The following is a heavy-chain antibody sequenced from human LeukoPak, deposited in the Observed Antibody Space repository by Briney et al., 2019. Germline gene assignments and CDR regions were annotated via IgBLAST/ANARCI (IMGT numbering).Heavy chain of an antibody. D-gene: IGHD4-23*01. CDR1: GDFITSDTYS. V-gene: IGHV4-61*02. Sequence: SQTLSLTCTLSGDFITSDTYSWSWIRQPAGMQLEWIGRIYTTGTTNYNPSLRSRVTMSIDTSKNQFSLKLSSVTAADTAVYYCARHRNGGGWFDPWGQGTLVTVSS. CDR3: ARHRNGGGWFDP. CDR2: IYTTGTT. J-gene: IGHJ5*02.